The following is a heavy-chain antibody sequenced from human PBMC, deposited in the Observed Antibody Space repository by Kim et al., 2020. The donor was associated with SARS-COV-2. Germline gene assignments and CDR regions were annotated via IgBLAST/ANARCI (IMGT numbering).Heavy chain of an antibody. CDR2: INPSGTGT. Sequence: ASVKVSCKASGYAFTTYYLHWVRQAPGQGLEWMGIINPSGTGTSYAHKFQGRVTMTRDTSTSTVYMELRSLRSEDTAVYYCARGGLGHQDAFDIWGQGTMVTVSS. V-gene: IGHV1-46*01. D-gene: IGHD3-16*01. CDR1: GYAFTTYY. CDR3: ARGGLGHQDAFDI. J-gene: IGHJ3*02.